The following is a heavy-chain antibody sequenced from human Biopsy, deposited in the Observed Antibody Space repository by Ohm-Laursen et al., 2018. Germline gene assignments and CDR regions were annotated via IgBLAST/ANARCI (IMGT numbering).Heavy chain of an antibody. J-gene: IGHJ4*02. CDR3: ARGSNDFGGLYFPR. Sequence: GTPSLTCTVSGGSFTVHYWSWIRQPPGKGLEWIGHISYTGYTSYNASLKSRVTISVDTSRNHFSLRLSSLTAADTAVYYCARGSNDFGGLYFPRWGQGTLLTVSS. CDR1: GGSFTVHY. CDR2: ISYTGYT. D-gene: IGHD4-23*01. V-gene: IGHV4-59*11.